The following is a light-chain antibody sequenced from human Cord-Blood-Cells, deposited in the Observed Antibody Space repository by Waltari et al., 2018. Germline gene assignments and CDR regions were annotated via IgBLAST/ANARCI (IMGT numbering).Light chain of an antibody. CDR3: CSYAGSSTVV. Sequence: QSALTQPAPVSGSPGQSLPIPCTGTSSDVGSYNLVTWYQQPPGKAPKLMIYEGSKRPSGVSNRFSGSKSGNTASLTISGLQAEDEADYYCCSYAGSSTVVFGGGTKLTVL. V-gene: IGLV2-23*01. J-gene: IGLJ2*01. CDR1: SSDVGSYNL. CDR2: EGS.